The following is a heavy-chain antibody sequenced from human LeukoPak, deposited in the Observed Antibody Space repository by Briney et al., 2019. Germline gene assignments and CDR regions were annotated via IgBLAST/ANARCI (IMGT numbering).Heavy chain of an antibody. CDR3: ARERRYFDWLTVWYSDY. V-gene: IGHV4-39*07. Sequence: PSETLSLTCTVSAGSICSSSYYWGWTRQPPGKGLEWIGSIYYSGSTYYNPSLKIRVTISVDTSKNQFSLKLSSVTAADTAVYYCARERRYFDWLTVWYSDYWGQGTLVTVSS. CDR1: AGSICSSSYY. D-gene: IGHD3-9*01. CDR2: IYYSGST. J-gene: IGHJ4*02.